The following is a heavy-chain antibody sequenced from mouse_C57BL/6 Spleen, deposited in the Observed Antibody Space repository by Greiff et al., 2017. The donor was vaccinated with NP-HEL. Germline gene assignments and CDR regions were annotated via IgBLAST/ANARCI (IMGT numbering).Heavy chain of an antibody. CDR3: ARCDYDGPWFAY. CDR1: GFNIKDYY. V-gene: IGHV14-2*01. CDR2: IDPEDGEN. D-gene: IGHD2-4*01. J-gene: IGHJ3*01. Sequence: VQLQQSGAELVKPGASVKLSCTASGFNIKDYYMHWVKQRTEQGLEWIGRIDPEDGENKYAPKFQGKATITADTSSNTAYLQLSSLTSEDTAVYYCARCDYDGPWFAYWGQGTLVTVSA.